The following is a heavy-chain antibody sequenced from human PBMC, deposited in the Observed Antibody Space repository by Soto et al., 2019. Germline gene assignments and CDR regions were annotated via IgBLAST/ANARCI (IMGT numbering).Heavy chain of an antibody. D-gene: IGHD3-3*01. J-gene: IGHJ5*02. CDR3: ASGGTAIFGVPEETLFEP. CDR2: INPSGGST. Sequence: RQSPEQGLEWMGIINPSGGSTSYAQKFQGRVTMTRDTSTSTVYMELSSLRSEDTAVYYCASGGTAIFGVPEETLFEPWGKRTLVTGSS. V-gene: IGHV1-46*03.